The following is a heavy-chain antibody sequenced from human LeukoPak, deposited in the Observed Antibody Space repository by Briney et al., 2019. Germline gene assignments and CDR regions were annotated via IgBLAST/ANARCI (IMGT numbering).Heavy chain of an antibody. CDR3: ARVPLTTVTTDFDY. CDR1: GFTFSSYS. Sequence: GGSLRLSCAASGFTFSSYSTNSVRQAPGKWLECVSSISSISSYIYYADSVKGRFTISRDNAKNSLYLQMNSLRAEDTAVYYCARVPLTTVTTDFDYWGQGTQVTVSS. V-gene: IGHV3-21*01. D-gene: IGHD4-17*01. CDR2: ISSISSYI. J-gene: IGHJ4*02.